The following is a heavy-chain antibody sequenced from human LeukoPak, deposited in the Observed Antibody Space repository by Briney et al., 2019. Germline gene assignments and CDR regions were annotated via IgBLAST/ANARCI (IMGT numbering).Heavy chain of an antibody. J-gene: IGHJ6*03. Sequence: PGGSLRLSCAASGVTFSSYSMNWVRQAPGKGLEWVSSISSSSSYIYYADTVKGRFTISRDNAKNSLYLQMNSLRAEDTAVYYCARARIYYDSSGFAAYYMDVWGKGTTVTVSS. CDR2: ISSSSSYI. CDR1: GVTFSSYS. V-gene: IGHV3-21*01. CDR3: ARARIYYDSSGFAAYYMDV. D-gene: IGHD3-22*01.